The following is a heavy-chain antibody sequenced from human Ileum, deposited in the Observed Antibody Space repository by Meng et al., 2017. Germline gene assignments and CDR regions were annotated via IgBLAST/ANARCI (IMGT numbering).Heavy chain of an antibody. D-gene: IGHD1-14*01. CDR2: ILSDGRTQ. Sequence: QARVVWSVGVVVPPGTSLMPSCAASGILFSVSGMHWFRQAPGKGLEWMAMILSDGRTQYHSAFVRRRFTISRDNSKKMVYLLMSGLRAEDTALYYGARDKGVPGLDHWGQGSLVTVSS. CDR3: ARDKGVPGLDH. V-gene: IGHV3-30*19. J-gene: IGHJ5*02. CDR1: GILFSVSG.